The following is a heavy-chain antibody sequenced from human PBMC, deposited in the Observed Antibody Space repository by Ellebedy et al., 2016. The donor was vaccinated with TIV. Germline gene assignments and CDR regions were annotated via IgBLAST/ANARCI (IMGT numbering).Heavy chain of an antibody. J-gene: IGHJ4*02. CDR1: GFTFSGSA. V-gene: IGHV3-73*01. Sequence: GESLKISCAASGFTFSGSAIHWVRQASGKGLEWVGRISSKANSYATAYAASVEGRFGISRDDSENTAYLQMNSLKTEDTAVYYCTRLVDCSGGSCYLHFEDWGQGTLVTVSS. CDR3: TRLVDCSGGSCYLHFED. CDR2: ISSKANSYAT. D-gene: IGHD2-15*01.